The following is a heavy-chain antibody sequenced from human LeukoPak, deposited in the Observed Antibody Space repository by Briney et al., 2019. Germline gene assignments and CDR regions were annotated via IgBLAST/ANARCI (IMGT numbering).Heavy chain of an antibody. CDR2: INHSGST. Sequence: SETPSLTCAVYGGSFSGYYWSWIRQPPGKGLEWIGEINHSGSTNYNPSLKSRVTISVDTSKNQFSPKLSSVTAADTAVYYCARGGSVEAAAGSDAFDIWGQGTMVTVSS. D-gene: IGHD6-13*01. J-gene: IGHJ3*02. V-gene: IGHV4-34*01. CDR1: GGSFSGYY. CDR3: ARGGSVEAAAGSDAFDI.